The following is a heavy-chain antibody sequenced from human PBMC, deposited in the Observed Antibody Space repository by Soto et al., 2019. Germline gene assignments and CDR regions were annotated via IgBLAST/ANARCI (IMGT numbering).Heavy chain of an antibody. J-gene: IGHJ4*02. D-gene: IGHD3-16*01. V-gene: IGHV4-59*08. CDR1: GGSISSYY. Sequence: SETLSLTCTVSGGSISSYYWSWIRQPPGKGLGWIGYIYYSGSTNYNPSLKSRVTILVDTSKNQFSLKLSSVTAADTAVYYCARRWGTTFDYWGQGTLVTVSS. CDR3: ARRWGTTFDY. CDR2: IYYSGST.